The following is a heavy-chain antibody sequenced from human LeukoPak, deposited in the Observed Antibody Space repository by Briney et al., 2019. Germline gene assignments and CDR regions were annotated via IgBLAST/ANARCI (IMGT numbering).Heavy chain of an antibody. CDR1: GFTFDDYG. Sequence: WGSLRLSCAASGFTFDDYGMSWVRQAPGKGLEWVSGINWNGGSTGYADSVKGRFTISRDNAKNSLYLQMNSLRAEDTALYYCARIMVYAMQGSFDYWGQGTLVTVSS. CDR3: ARIMVYAMQGSFDY. CDR2: INWNGGST. V-gene: IGHV3-20*04. D-gene: IGHD2-8*01. J-gene: IGHJ4*02.